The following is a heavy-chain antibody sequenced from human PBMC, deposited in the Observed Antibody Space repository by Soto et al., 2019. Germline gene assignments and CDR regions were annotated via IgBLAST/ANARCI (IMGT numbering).Heavy chain of an antibody. D-gene: IGHD5-12*01. Sequence: QVHLQQWGAGLLKPSETLSLTCAVNGGSLTGYYWSWIRQPPGKGLEWIGEIKDVGVPNYSPSLRGRVTTSADTPTTQFSLKFNSVTAADTAVSYCARGQEGIVATHWDQGTLVTVSS. CDR3: ARGQEGIVATH. J-gene: IGHJ1*01. CDR1: GGSLTGYY. CDR2: IKDVGVP. V-gene: IGHV4-34*01.